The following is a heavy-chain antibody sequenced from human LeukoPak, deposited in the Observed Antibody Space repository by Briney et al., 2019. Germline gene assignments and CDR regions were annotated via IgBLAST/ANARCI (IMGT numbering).Heavy chain of an antibody. Sequence: GASVKVSCKVSGYTLTEFSMHWVRQAPGKGLEWVSSISSSSSDIYYADSVKGRFTISRDNAKNSLYLQMNSLRAEDTAVYYCARGEVRGRYFDWLSGAGFYWGQGTLVTVSS. J-gene: IGHJ4*02. CDR1: GYTLTEFS. CDR2: ISSSSSDI. CDR3: ARGEVRGRYFDWLSGAGFY. V-gene: IGHV3-21*01. D-gene: IGHD3-9*01.